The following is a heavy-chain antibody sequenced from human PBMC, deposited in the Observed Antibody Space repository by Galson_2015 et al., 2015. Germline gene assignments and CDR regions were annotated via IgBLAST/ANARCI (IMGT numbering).Heavy chain of an antibody. CDR1: GFTFSSYG. CDR2: ISYDGSNK. J-gene: IGHJ3*02. Sequence: SLRLSCAASGFTFSSYGMHWVRQAPGKGLEWVAVISYDGSNKYYADSVRGRFTISRDNSKNTLYLQMNSLKAKDTAVYYCARDPPRIALAGHDAFDIRGQGTMVTVSS. CDR3: ARDPPRIALAGHDAFDI. V-gene: IGHV3-30*03. D-gene: IGHD6-19*01.